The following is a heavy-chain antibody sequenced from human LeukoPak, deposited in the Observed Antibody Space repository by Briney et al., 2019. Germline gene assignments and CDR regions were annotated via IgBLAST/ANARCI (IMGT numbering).Heavy chain of an antibody. CDR1: GFTFRSYW. CDR2: IKQDGSEK. J-gene: IGHJ4*02. V-gene: IGHV3-7*01. CDR3: AREGAGGNDY. D-gene: IGHD4-23*01. Sequence: GGSLRLSCAASGFTFRSYWMSWVRQAPGKGLEWVANIKQDGSEKDYVDSVKGRFTISRDNAKNSLYLQMNSLSGEDTAVYYCAREGAGGNDYWGQGTLGTVSS.